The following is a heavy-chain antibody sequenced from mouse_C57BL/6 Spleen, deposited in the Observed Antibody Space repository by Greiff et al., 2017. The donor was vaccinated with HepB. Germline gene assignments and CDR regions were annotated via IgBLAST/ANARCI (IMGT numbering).Heavy chain of an antibody. V-gene: IGHV14-3*01. D-gene: IGHD1-1*01. CDR2: IDPANGNT. CDR1: GFNIKNTY. J-gene: IGHJ2*01. CDR3: ARPSGFYGSSYVRFDY. Sequence: VQLKESVAELVRPGASVKLSCTASGFNIKNTYMHWVKQRPEQGLEWIGRIDPANGNTKYAPKFQGKATITADTSSNTAYLQLSSLTSEDTAIYYCARPSGFYGSSYVRFDYWGQGTTLTVSS.